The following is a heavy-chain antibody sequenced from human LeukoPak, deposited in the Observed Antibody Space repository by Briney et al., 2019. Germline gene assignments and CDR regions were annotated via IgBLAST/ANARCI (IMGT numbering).Heavy chain of an antibody. Sequence: GGSLRPSCAASGFTFSSYAMNWVRQAPGKGLEWVSAISGSGDNTYYADSVKGRFTISRDSSKNTLYLQMNSLRAEDTAVYYCAKDYYYYDSSGYYYAWGQGTLVTVSS. CDR1: GFTFSSYA. CDR2: ISGSGDNT. D-gene: IGHD3-22*01. V-gene: IGHV3-23*01. J-gene: IGHJ4*02. CDR3: AKDYYYYDSSGYYYA.